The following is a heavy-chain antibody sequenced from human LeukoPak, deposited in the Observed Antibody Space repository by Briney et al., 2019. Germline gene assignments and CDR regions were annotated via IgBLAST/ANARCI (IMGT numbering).Heavy chain of an antibody. J-gene: IGHJ4*02. CDR1: GFTFSNYG. V-gene: IGHV3-23*01. Sequence: QTGGSLRLSCAASGFTFSNYGMSWVRQAPGKGLEWVSVISGSGANTYYADSVKGRFTISRDNAKNSLYLQMNSLRAEDTAVYYCARAGGDVVVPAAYYFDYWGQGTLVTVSS. D-gene: IGHD2-2*01. CDR3: ARAGGDVVVPAAYYFDY. CDR2: ISGSGANT.